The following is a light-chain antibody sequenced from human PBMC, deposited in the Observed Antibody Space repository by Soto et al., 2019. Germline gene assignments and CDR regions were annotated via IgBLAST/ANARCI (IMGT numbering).Light chain of an antibody. CDR2: GAS. CDR1: QTVRNN. J-gene: IGKJ1*01. Sequence: EFVFTQSPGTLSLSPGERATLSCRASQTVRNNLAWYQQKPGQAPRLLIYGASTRATGIPARFSGSGSGTEFTLTISSLQSEDFAVYYCQQYNNWPRWTFGQGTKVDIK. CDR3: QQYNNWPRWT. V-gene: IGKV3-15*01.